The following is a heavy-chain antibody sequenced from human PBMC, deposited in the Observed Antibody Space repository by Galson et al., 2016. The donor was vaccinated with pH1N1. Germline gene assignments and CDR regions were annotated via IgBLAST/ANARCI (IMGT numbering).Heavy chain of an antibody. Sequence: SLRLSCAASGFTFDDYAMHWARQVPGKGLEWVSGNSWNSATVAYAVSVEGRFTISRDNAKTSLYLKMNSLTAEDTAFYYCARGGDVLFSRGMDVWGQGTKVTVSS. J-gene: IGHJ6*02. CDR2: NSWNSATV. D-gene: IGHD2-21*01. CDR1: GFTFDDYA. V-gene: IGHV3-9*01. CDR3: ARGGDVLFSRGMDV.